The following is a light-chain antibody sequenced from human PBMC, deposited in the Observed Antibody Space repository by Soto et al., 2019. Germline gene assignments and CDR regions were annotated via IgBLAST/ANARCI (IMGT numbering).Light chain of an antibody. CDR1: QTISSW. Sequence: DIQMTQSPSTLSGSVGDRVTITCRASQTISSWLAWYQQKPGKAPKLLIYKASTLKSGVPSRFSGSESGTEFTLTISSLQPDDFATYYCQQYNSYSITFGQGTRLEIK. V-gene: IGKV1-5*03. CDR3: QQYNSYSIT. J-gene: IGKJ5*01. CDR2: KAS.